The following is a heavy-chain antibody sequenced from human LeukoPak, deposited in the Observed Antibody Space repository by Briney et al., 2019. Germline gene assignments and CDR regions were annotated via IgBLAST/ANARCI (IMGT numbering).Heavy chain of an antibody. CDR1: GFTFSNAW. V-gene: IGHV3-15*01. D-gene: IGHD3-22*01. CDR3: AGESHYHGSSGYGKAPYIDS. Sequence: GGSLRLSCAASGFTFSNAWMSWVRQAPGKGLEWVGRIKSKIDGGTTDYAAPVKGKFSISRDDSRTTLFLQMNSLKTEDTAVYYCAGESHYHGSSGYGKAPYIDSWGQGTLVTVSS. CDR2: IKSKIDGGTT. J-gene: IGHJ5*01.